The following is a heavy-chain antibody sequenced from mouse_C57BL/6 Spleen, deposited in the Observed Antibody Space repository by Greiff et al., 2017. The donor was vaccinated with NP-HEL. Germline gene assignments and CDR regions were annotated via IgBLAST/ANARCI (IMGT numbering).Heavy chain of an antibody. CDR3: TTDYGSSYGYFDV. Sequence: EVQLQQSGAELVRPGASVKLSCTASGFNIKDYYMHWVKQRPEQGLEWIGRIDPEDGDTEYAPKFQGKATMTADTSSNTAYLQLSSLTSYDTAVYYCTTDYGSSYGYFDVWGTGTTVTVSS. J-gene: IGHJ1*03. D-gene: IGHD1-1*01. CDR2: IDPEDGDT. CDR1: GFNIKDYY. V-gene: IGHV14-1*01.